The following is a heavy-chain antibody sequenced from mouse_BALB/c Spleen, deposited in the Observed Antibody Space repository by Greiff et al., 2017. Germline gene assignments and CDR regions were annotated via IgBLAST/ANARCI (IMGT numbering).Heavy chain of an antibody. J-gene: IGHJ1*01. V-gene: IGHV5-17*02. CDR1: GFTFSSFG. D-gene: IGHD3-1*01. CDR2: ISSGSSTI. Sequence: EVQVVESGGGLVKPGGSLKLSCAASGFTFSSFGMHWVRQAPEKGLEWVAYISSGSSTIYYADTVKGRFTISRDNPKNTLFLQMTSLRSEDTAMYYCARSGDGYWYFDVWGAGTTVTVSS. CDR3: ARSGDGYWYFDV.